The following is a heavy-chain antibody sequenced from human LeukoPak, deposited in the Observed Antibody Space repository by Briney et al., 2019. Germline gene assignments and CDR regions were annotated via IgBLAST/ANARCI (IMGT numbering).Heavy chain of an antibody. Sequence: SETLSLTCAVYGGSFSGYYWSWIRQPPGKGLEWIGEINHSGSTNYNPSLKSRVTISVDTSKNQFSLRLSSVTAADTAVYYCARRGGLRPNDYWGQGTLVTVSS. J-gene: IGHJ4*02. CDR2: INHSGST. CDR3: ARRGGLRPNDY. CDR1: GGSFSGYY. V-gene: IGHV4-34*01. D-gene: IGHD5-12*01.